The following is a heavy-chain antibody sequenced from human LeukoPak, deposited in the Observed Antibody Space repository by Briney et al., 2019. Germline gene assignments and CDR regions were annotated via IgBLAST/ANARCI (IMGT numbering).Heavy chain of an antibody. D-gene: IGHD3-22*01. CDR3: ARVVGDYDSSGYGAFDI. Sequence: SETLSLTCTVSGGSISSSDYYWSWIRQHPGKGLEYIVYISYSGSSYYIPSLKSRTTISLDTSKSQFSLKLTSVTAADTAVYYCARVVGDYDSSGYGAFDIWGQGTMVTVSS. V-gene: IGHV4-30-4*01. CDR1: GGSISSSDYY. J-gene: IGHJ3*02. CDR2: ISYSGSS.